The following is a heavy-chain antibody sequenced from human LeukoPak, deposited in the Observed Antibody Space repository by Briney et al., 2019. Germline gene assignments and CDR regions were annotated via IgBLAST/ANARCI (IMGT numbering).Heavy chain of an antibody. D-gene: IGHD3-3*01. CDR1: GGTFSSYA. CDR2: IIPIFGTA. CDR3: ATHPSYYDFWSGYWFDY. Sequence: SVKVSCKASGGTFSSYAISWVRQAPGQGLEWMGGIIPIFGTANYAQKFQGRVTITADESTSTAYMELSSLRSEDTPVYYCATHPSYYDFWSGYWFDYWGQGTLVTVSS. V-gene: IGHV1-69*13. J-gene: IGHJ4*02.